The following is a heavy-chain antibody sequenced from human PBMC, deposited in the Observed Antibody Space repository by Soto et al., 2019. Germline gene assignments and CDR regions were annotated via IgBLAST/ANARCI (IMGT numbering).Heavy chain of an antibody. V-gene: IGHV4-4*07. CDR3: ARIGGYCSGGSCYAEGLFDY. CDR1: GGSISSYY. Sequence: ETLSLTCTVSGGSISSYYWSWIRQPAGKGLEWIGRIYTSGSTNYNPSLKSRVTMSVDTSKNQFSLKLSSVTAADTAVYYCARIGGYCSGGSCYAEGLFDYWGQGTLVTVSS. J-gene: IGHJ4*02. CDR2: IYTSGST. D-gene: IGHD2-15*01.